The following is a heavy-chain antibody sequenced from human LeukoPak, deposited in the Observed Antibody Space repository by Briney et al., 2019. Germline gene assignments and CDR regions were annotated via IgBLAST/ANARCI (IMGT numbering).Heavy chain of an antibody. J-gene: IGHJ4*02. CDR1: GFTFSSYW. CDR3: GRAKVVPAAIRSYYFDY. CDR2: IKQDGSEK. D-gene: IGHD2-2*02. Sequence: GGSLRLSCAASGFTFSSYWMSWVRQAPGKGREWVANIKQDGSEKYYVDSVKGRFTISRDNAKNSLYLQMNSLRAEDTAVYYCGRAKVVPAAIRSYYFDYWGQGTLVTVSS. V-gene: IGHV3-7*01.